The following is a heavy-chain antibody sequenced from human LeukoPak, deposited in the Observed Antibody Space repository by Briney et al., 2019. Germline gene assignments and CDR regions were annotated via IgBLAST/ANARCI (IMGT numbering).Heavy chain of an antibody. CDR2: IKSKSNDGTT. CDR3: TTDGGYDSRWYNW. D-gene: IGHD1-20*01. V-gene: IGHV3-15*01. J-gene: IGHJ4*02. Sequence: PGGSLRLSCTASGFTFNDAYLSWVRQAPGKGLEWVGRIKSKSNDGTTDYRAPVKGRFTISRDDSKNTLYLQMNSLKIEDTVIYYCTTDGGYDSRWYNWWGQGTLVTVSS. CDR1: GFTFNDAY.